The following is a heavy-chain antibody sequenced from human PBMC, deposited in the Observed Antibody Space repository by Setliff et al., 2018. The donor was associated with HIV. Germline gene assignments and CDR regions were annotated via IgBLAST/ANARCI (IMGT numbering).Heavy chain of an antibody. D-gene: IGHD6-13*01. J-gene: IGHJ4*02. CDR2: IYPGDSDT. Sequence: PGESLKISCKGSGYSFSTYWIAWVRQMPGRGLEVMGLIYPGDSDTRYSPTFQGQVTISAGKSISTAYLQWSSLKASDTAMYYCARSGTGYSSSWDVPDFDYWGQGTLVTVSS. CDR1: GYSFSTYW. CDR3: ARSGTGYSSSWDVPDFDY. V-gene: IGHV5-51*01.